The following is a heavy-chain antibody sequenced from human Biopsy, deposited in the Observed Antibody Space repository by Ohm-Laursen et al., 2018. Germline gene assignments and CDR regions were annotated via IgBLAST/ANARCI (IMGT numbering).Heavy chain of an antibody. CDR3: VRGVDYYDPYHYYALDV. J-gene: IGHJ6*02. V-gene: IGHV4-34*01. Sequence: GTLSLTCAVSGESFNGYYWSWIRQTPGKGLEWIGEINHSGRTNYNPSLKSRVTISVDTSKNQFSLKVRSVTAADTAVYYCVRGVDYYDPYHYYALDVWGQGATVTVSS. CDR2: INHSGRT. D-gene: IGHD3-22*01. CDR1: GESFNGYY.